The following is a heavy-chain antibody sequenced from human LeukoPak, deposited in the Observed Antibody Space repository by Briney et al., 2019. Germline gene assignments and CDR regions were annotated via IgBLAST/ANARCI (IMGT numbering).Heavy chain of an antibody. CDR2: IYHSGST. Sequence: PSQTLSLTCTVSGGSISSGGYYWSWIRQPPGKGLEWIGYIYHSGSTYYNPSLKSRVTISVDRSKNQFSLKLSSVTAADTAVYYCARVVTQTVGASDYWGQGTLVTVSS. J-gene: IGHJ4*02. CDR3: ARVVTQTVGASDY. V-gene: IGHV4-30-2*01. CDR1: GGSISSGGYY. D-gene: IGHD1-26*01.